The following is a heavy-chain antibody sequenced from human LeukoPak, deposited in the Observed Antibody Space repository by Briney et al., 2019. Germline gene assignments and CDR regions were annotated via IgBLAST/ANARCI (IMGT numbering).Heavy chain of an antibody. D-gene: IGHD4-17*01. Sequence: SVKVSCKASGGTFSSYAISWVRQAPGQGLEWMGGIIPIFGTANYAQKFQGRATITADESTSTAYMELSSLRSEDTAVYYCACRPDDYGDYPSFDCWGQGTLVTVSS. J-gene: IGHJ4*02. CDR1: GGTFSSYA. CDR3: ACRPDDYGDYPSFDC. V-gene: IGHV1-69*13. CDR2: IIPIFGTA.